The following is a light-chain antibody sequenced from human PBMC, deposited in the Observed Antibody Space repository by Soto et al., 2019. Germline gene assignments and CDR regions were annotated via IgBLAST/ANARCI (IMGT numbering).Light chain of an antibody. CDR1: SSDVGGYDF. CDR2: DVR. Sequence: SVLTQPASVSGSPGQSITISCTGSSSDVGGYDFVSWYQHHPGKAPRLMIFDVRNRPSAVSNRLSGSKSGNTASLTISGLQAEDEGDYYCASYTSRSTLVFGTGTKLTVL. CDR3: ASYTSRSTLV. V-gene: IGLV2-14*03. J-gene: IGLJ1*01.